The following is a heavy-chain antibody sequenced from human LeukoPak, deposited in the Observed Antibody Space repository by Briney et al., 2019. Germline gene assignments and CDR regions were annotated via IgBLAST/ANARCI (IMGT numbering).Heavy chain of an antibody. CDR1: GGTFSSYA. J-gene: IGHJ4*02. Sequence: SVKVSCKASGGTFSSYAISWVRQAPGQGLEWMGRIIPIFGTANYAQKFQGRVTITTNESTSTAYMELSSLRSEDTAVYYCAGQKLGYCSGGSCPLLGYWGQGTLVTVS. CDR2: IIPIFGTA. D-gene: IGHD2-15*01. V-gene: IGHV1-69*05. CDR3: AGQKLGYCSGGSCPLLGY.